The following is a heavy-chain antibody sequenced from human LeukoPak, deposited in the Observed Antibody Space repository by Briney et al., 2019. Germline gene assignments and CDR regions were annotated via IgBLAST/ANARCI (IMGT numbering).Heavy chain of an antibody. CDR2: ISYDGSNK. CDR3: AREFDD. CDR1: GFTFSSYA. Sequence: PGGSLRLSCAASGFTFSSYAMHWVRQAPGKGLEWVAVISYDGSNKYYADSVRGRFTISRDNSKNTLYLQMNSLRAEDTAVYYCAREFDDWGQGTLVTVSS. V-gene: IGHV3-30-3*01. J-gene: IGHJ4*02.